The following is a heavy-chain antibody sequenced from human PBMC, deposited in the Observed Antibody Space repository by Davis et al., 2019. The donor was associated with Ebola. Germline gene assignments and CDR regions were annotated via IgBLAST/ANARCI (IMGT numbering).Heavy chain of an antibody. Sequence: AASVKVSCKASGYTFTSYGISWVRQAPGQGLEWMGWINAGNGNTKYSQKFQGRVTITRYTSASTAYMELSSLRSEDTAVYYCAREGSDFWSGYYSFFDYWGQGTLVTVSS. CDR1: GYTFTSYG. CDR3: AREGSDFWSGYYSFFDY. CDR2: INAGNGNT. D-gene: IGHD3-3*01. V-gene: IGHV1-3*01. J-gene: IGHJ4*02.